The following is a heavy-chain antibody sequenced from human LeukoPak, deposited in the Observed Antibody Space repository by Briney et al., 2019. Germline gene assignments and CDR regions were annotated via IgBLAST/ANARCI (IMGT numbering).Heavy chain of an antibody. V-gene: IGHV3-23*01. D-gene: IGHD2-2*01. CDR1: GFTFSSYA. CDR3: ATSTRFNWFDP. CDR2: ISGSGGST. J-gene: IGHJ5*02. Sequence: GGSLRLSCAASGFTFSSYAMSWVRQAPGKGLEWVSAISGSGGSTYYADSVKGRFTISRDNPKNTLYLQMNSLRAEDTAVYYCATSTRFNWFDPWGQGTLVTVSS.